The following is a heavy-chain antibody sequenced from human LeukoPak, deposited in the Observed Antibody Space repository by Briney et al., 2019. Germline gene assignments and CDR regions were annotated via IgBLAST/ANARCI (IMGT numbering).Heavy chain of an antibody. CDR2: ISFDGNNK. D-gene: IGHD6-13*01. CDR3: ARDGEIAAAGYYYYYYMDV. CDR1: GFTFSSYA. V-gene: IGHV3-30-3*01. J-gene: IGHJ6*03. Sequence: PGGSLRLSCAASGFTFSSYAMHWVRQAPGKGLEWVAVISFDGNNKYYADSVKGRFTISRDNSKNTLYLQMNSLRAEDTAVYYCARDGEIAAAGYYYYYYMDVWGKGTTLTVSS.